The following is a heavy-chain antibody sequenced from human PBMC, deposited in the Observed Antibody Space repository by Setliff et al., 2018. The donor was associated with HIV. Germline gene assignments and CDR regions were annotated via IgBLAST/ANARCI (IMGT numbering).Heavy chain of an antibody. Sequence: GGSLRLSCAASGFIFSNARMNWVRQVPGKGLEWVGHIKKKGDGGTTEYATPVKGRFTISRDDSKTTLYLQMNSLKTEDTAVYYCTTEDPWLRFGHWGQGTLVTVSS. D-gene: IGHD5-12*01. CDR1: GFIFSNAR. J-gene: IGHJ5*02. V-gene: IGHV3-15*01. CDR2: IKKKGDGGTT. CDR3: TTEDPWLRFGH.